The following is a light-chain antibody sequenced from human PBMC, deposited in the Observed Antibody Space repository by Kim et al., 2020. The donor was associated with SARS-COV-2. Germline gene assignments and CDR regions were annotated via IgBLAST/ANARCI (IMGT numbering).Light chain of an antibody. J-gene: IGKJ2*01. Sequence: DIVMTQSPDSLAVSLGERATIRCKPSQSILYNSNNKNYLAWYQQKAGQPPKLLIYWASTREFGVPDRFSGSGSGADFTLTISRLQAEDVAIYYCQQHFSPPYTFGQVTKLEI. CDR3: QQHFSPPYT. V-gene: IGKV4-1*01. CDR1: QSILYNSNNKNY. CDR2: WAS.